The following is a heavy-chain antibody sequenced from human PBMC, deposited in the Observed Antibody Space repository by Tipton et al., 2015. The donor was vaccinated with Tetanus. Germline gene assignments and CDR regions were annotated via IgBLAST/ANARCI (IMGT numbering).Heavy chain of an antibody. D-gene: IGHD3-3*02. V-gene: IGHV4-61*01. J-gene: IGHJ2*01. Sequence: TLSLTCTVSGGPVRSGSYSWNWIRHPPGKGLEWLAYVSYSGRTNSNHSLKSRITVSQDTSKNQFSLRVTSATAADTAVYYCAREHIRLIGEVIFRFFALWGRGTLVTVPS. CDR3: AREHIRLIGEVIFRFFAL. CDR2: VSYSGRT. CDR1: GGPVRSGSYS.